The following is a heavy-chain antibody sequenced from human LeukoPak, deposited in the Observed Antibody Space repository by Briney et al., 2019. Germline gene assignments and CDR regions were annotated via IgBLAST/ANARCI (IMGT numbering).Heavy chain of an antibody. D-gene: IGHD3-16*02. J-gene: IGHJ4*02. CDR2: INHGGST. CDR3: ARDFYDYVWGSYRPEGYFDY. Sequence: SENLSFTGAVYGGSFCALYWGWLAQGPGKGWEGWGEINHGGSTNYNPSLKSRVTISVDTSKNQCSLKLSSVTAAHTAVYYCARDFYDYVWGSYRPEGYFDYWGQGTLVTVSS. V-gene: IGHV4-34*01. CDR1: GGSFCALY.